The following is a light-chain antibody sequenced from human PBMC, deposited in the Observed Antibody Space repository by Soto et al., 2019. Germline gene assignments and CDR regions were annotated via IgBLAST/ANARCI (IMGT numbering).Light chain of an antibody. V-gene: IGLV1-47*01. CDR3: AAWDSSLVGPA. Sequence: QSVLTQPPSASATPGQRVTISCSGSDSNIGSKYVYWYQQLPGTAPKLLMYRDNQRPSGVPDRFSGSKSGTSASLAINGLRSEDEADYYCAAWDSSLVGPAFGGGTKLTVL. CDR1: DSNIGSKY. CDR2: RDN. J-gene: IGLJ2*01.